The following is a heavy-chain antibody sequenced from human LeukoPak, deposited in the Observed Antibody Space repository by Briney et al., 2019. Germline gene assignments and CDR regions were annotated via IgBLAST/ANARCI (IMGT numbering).Heavy chain of an antibody. V-gene: IGHV4-59*08. J-gene: IGHJ4*02. CDR2: IYYSGST. Sequence: SETLSLTCTVSGGSISSYYWSWIRQPPGKGLEWIGYIYYSGSTNYNPSLKSRVTISVDTSKNQFSLKLTSVTAADTAVYYCARRGYYDSTGYAFDYWGQGTLVTVSS. CDR3: ARRGYYDSTGYAFDY. D-gene: IGHD3-22*01. CDR1: GGSISSYY.